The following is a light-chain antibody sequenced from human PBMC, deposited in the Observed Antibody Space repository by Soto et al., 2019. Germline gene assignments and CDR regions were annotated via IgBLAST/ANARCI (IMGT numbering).Light chain of an antibody. CDR2: DVS. Sequence: QSALTQPASVSGSPGQSITISCTGTSSDVGGYNYVSWYQQHPGKAPKFMIYDVSNRPSGVSNRFSGSKSGNTASLTISGPQAEDEADYYCSSYTTSNTRNIDFGTGTKLTVL. V-gene: IGLV2-14*01. J-gene: IGLJ1*01. CDR3: SSYTTSNTRNID. CDR1: SSDVGGYNY.